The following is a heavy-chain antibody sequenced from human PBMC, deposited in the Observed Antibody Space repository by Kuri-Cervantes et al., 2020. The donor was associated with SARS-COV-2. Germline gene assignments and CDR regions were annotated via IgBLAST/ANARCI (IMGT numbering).Heavy chain of an antibody. CDR3: ASITGTTEWFDP. V-gene: IGHV1-69*05. CDR1: GGTFSSYA. D-gene: IGHD1-20*01. Sequence: SVKVSCKASGGTFSSYAISWVRQAPGQGLEWMGGIIPIFGTANYAQKFQGRVTTTTDESTSTAYMELSSLRSEDTAVYYCASITGTTEWFDPWGQGTLVTVSS. J-gene: IGHJ5*02. CDR2: IIPIFGTA.